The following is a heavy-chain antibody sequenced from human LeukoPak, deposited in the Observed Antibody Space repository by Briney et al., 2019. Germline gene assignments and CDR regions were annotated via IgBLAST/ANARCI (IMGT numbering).Heavy chain of an antibody. Sequence: ASVKVSCKASGYTFTSYGISWVRQAPGQGLKWMGWISAYNGNTNYAQKLQGRVTMTTDTSTSTAYMELRSLRSDDTAVYYCARKSRITIFGVVIADNWFDPWGQGTLVTVSS. CDR3: ARKSRITIFGVVIADNWFDP. V-gene: IGHV1-18*01. D-gene: IGHD3-3*01. CDR2: ISAYNGNT. CDR1: GYTFTSYG. J-gene: IGHJ5*02.